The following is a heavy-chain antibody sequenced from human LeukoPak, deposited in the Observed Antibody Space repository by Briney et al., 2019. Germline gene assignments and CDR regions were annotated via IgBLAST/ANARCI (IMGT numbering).Heavy chain of an antibody. CDR3: ARHRLSIEAAAGAIQH. CDR1: GGSFSGYY. CDR2: INHSGST. D-gene: IGHD6-13*01. V-gene: IGHV4-34*01. Sequence: PSETLSLTCAVYGGSFSGYYWSWIRQPPGEGLEWIGEINHSGSTNYNPSLKSRVTISVDTSKNQFSLKLRSVTAADTAVYYCARHRLSIEAAAGAIQHWGQGTLVTVSS. J-gene: IGHJ1*01.